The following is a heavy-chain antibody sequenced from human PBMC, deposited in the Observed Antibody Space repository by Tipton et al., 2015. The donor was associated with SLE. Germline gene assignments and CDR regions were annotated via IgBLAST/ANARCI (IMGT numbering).Heavy chain of an antibody. CDR3: ARQNGYSDGGFTYGAAVVGLLDS. J-gene: IGHJ4*02. CDR1: GGSIGSYY. D-gene: IGHD2-15*01. Sequence: TLSLTCTDSGGSIGSYYWSWIRQPPGKGLEWIGYVYYDGSTKYSPSLKSRVTISLGPSSNEFSLKLNSVTAADTAVYYCARQNGYSDGGFTYGAAVVGLLDSWGQGTLVTVSS. V-gene: IGHV4-59*08. CDR2: VYYDGST.